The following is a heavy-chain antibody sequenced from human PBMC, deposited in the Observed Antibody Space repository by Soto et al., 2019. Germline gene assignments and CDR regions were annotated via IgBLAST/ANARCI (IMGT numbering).Heavy chain of an antibody. CDR2: ISGSGEST. CDR3: AKSTGDTWATQYFDA. J-gene: IGHJ4*02. Sequence: GGSLRLSCVASGFPLRFYSMSWVRQAPGKGLEWVSGISGSGESTHYADSVRGRFTISRDNSKNTLFLDMNGLRAGDTAVFYCAKSTGDTWATQYFDAWGKGSLVTVSS. V-gene: IGHV3-23*01. CDR1: GFPLRFYS. D-gene: IGHD4-4*01.